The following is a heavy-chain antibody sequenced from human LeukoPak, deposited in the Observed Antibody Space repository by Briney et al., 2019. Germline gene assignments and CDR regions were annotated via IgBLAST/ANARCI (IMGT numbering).Heavy chain of an antibody. D-gene: IGHD3-3*01. CDR3: AKALIRGGYYFDY. CDR1: EFTFSNYA. Sequence: QPGGSLRLSCAASEFTFSNYAMSWVRPAPGKGVEWVSAISGSGGSTYYADSVKGRFTISRDNSKNTLYLQMNSLRAEDTAVHYCAKALIRGGYYFDYWGQGTLVTVSS. J-gene: IGHJ4*02. V-gene: IGHV3-23*01. CDR2: ISGSGGST.